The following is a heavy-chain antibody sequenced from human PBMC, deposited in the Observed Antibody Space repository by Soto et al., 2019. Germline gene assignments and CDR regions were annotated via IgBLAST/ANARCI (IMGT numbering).Heavy chain of an antibody. Sequence: LSLTCTVSGGSMRRYYWTWIRQPPGKGLEWIGNIHYTGSTNYNPSLKSRVTILLGTSTSQFSLKVSSVTAADTAVYYCARDLTISSTDGPLDPWGHGTLVTVSS. CDR3: ARDLTISSTDGPLDP. D-gene: IGHD1-1*01. CDR1: GGSMRRYY. CDR2: IHYTGST. J-gene: IGHJ5*02. V-gene: IGHV4-59*01.